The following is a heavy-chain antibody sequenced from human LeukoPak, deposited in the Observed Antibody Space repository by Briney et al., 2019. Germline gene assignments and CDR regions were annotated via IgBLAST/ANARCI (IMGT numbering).Heavy chain of an antibody. Sequence: SVKVSCKASGYTFISYGISWVRQAPGQGLEWMGGIIPIFGTANYAQKFQGRVTITADESTSTAYMELSSLRSEDTAVYYCARGSTNYYDSSGAFDPWGQGTLITVSS. CDR3: ARGSTNYYDSSGAFDP. CDR1: GYTFISYG. D-gene: IGHD3-22*01. CDR2: IIPIFGTA. J-gene: IGHJ5*02. V-gene: IGHV1-69*13.